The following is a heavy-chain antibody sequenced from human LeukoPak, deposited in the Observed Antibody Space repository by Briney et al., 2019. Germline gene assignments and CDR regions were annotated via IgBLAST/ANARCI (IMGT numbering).Heavy chain of an antibody. CDR1: GGSISSGGYS. Sequence: SQTLSLTCAVSGGSISSGGYSWSWIRQPPGKGLEWIGYIYHSGSTYYNPSLKSRVTISVDRSKNQFSLKLSSVTAADTAVYYCARHSSGWLRYGMDVWGQGTTVTVSS. D-gene: IGHD6-19*01. V-gene: IGHV4-30-2*01. CDR3: ARHSSGWLRYGMDV. CDR2: IYHSGST. J-gene: IGHJ6*02.